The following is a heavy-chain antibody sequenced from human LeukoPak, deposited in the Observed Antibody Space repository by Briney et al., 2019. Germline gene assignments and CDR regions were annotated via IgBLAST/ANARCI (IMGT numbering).Heavy chain of an antibody. D-gene: IGHD3-10*01. CDR2: IWYDGSNK. V-gene: IGHV3-33*08. J-gene: IGHJ4*02. Sequence: GGSLRLSCIASGFTFNKYGMHWVRQAPGKGLEWVAVIWYDGSNKYYADSVKGRFTISRDYSKNTLYLQMNRLRAEDTSVYYCARDLGSWPGSYFDYWGQGTLVTVSS. CDR1: GFTFNKYG. CDR3: ARDLGSWPGSYFDY.